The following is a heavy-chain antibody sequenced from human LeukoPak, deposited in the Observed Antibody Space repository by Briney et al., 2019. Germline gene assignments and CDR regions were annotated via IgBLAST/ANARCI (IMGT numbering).Heavy chain of an antibody. CDR2: IYYSGST. CDR3: ARGYCSGGSCYSYYYYNYMDV. D-gene: IGHD2-15*01. V-gene: IGHV4-59*12. Sequence: PSETLSLTCTVSGGSISSYYWSWIRQPPGKGLEWIGYIYYSGSTNYNPSLKSRVTISVDTSKNQFSLKLSSVTAADTAVYYCARGYCSGGSCYSYYYYNYMDVWGKGTTVTVSS. CDR1: GGSISSYY. J-gene: IGHJ6*03.